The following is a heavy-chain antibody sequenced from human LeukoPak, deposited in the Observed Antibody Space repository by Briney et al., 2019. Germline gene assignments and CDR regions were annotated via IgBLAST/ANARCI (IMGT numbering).Heavy chain of an antibody. D-gene: IGHD3-3*01. Sequence: ASVKVSCKASGYTFTSYGISWVRQAPGQGLEWMGWISAYNGNTNYAQKLQGRVTMTTDTSTSTAYMELRSLRSDDTAVYYCARVFTIFGVDRGVDYWGQGTLVTVSS. CDR3: ARVFTIFGVDRGVDY. CDR2: ISAYNGNT. V-gene: IGHV1-18*01. J-gene: IGHJ4*02. CDR1: GYTFTSYG.